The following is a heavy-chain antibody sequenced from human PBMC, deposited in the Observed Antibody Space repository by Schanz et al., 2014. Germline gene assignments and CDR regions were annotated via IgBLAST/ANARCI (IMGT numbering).Heavy chain of an antibody. D-gene: IGHD2-2*02. V-gene: IGHV1-8*01. CDR1: GYPFTSDD. CDR2: MNPNSGDT. Sequence: QVQLVQSGAEVKKPGASVKVSCRASGYPFTSDDITWVRQAPGQGLEWMGWMNPNSGDTGYPRKFQDRVTMTRNTSISTAYMELNSLTSEDTAVYYCAGTYCSSTSCYTGYYYMDVWGKGTTVTVAS. J-gene: IGHJ6*03. CDR3: AGTYCSSTSCYTGYYYMDV.